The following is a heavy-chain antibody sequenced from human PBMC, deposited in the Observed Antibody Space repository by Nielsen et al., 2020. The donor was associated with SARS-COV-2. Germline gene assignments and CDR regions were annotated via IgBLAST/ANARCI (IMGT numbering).Heavy chain of an antibody. CDR2: IKQDGSEK. CDR3: AREDDYVWGSYRFGAFDI. V-gene: IGHV3-7*03. Sequence: GESLKISCAASGFTFSSYWMSWVRQAPGKGLEWVANIKQDGSEKYYVDSVKGRFTISRDNAKNSLYLQMNSLRAEDTAVYYCAREDDYVWGSYRFGAFDIWGQGTMVTVSS. D-gene: IGHD3-16*02. J-gene: IGHJ3*02. CDR1: GFTFSSYW.